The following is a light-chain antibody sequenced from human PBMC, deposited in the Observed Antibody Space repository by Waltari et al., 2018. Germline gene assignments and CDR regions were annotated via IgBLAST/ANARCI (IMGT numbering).Light chain of an antibody. CDR2: NPA. Sequence: EIVLTQSPVTLSLSPGERATLSCRASETISDYLAWYQQKPGQAPRLLIYNPATRATGIPARFSGSGSGTDFTLTIDSLEPEDFAVYYCQQESTFGQGTNLEIK. J-gene: IGKJ2*01. CDR1: ETISDY. CDR3: QQEST. V-gene: IGKV3-11*01.